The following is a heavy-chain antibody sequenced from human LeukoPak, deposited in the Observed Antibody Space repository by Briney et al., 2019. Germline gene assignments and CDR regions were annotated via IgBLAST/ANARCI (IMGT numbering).Heavy chain of an antibody. Sequence: GGSLRLSCAASGFTFSYYAMSWVRQAPGRGLEWISDISGTGGNIYYAASVKGRFTISRDNSKNTLYLQMNSLRAEDTALYYCASTVTNLQYYYGMDVWGQGTTVTVSS. J-gene: IGHJ6*02. D-gene: IGHD4-17*01. CDR2: ISGTGGNI. CDR1: GFTFSYYA. V-gene: IGHV3-23*01. CDR3: ASTVTNLQYYYGMDV.